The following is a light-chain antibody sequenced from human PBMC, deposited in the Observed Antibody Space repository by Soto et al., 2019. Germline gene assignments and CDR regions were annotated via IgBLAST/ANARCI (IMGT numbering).Light chain of an antibody. Sequence: QLVLTQPPSVSGAPGQRVTISCTGSSSNIGAGYDVHWYQQLPGTAPKLLIYGNSNRPSGVPDRFSGSKSGTSASLAITGLQAEDEADYYCQSYGSSLSGFVVFGGGTKHTVL. CDR2: GNS. V-gene: IGLV1-40*01. CDR1: SSNIGAGYD. CDR3: QSYGSSLSGFVV. J-gene: IGLJ2*01.